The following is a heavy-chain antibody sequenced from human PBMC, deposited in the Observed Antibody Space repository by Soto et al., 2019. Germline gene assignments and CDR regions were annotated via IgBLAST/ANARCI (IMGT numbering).Heavy chain of an antibody. CDR3: AKRRSWLVSTPYYGMDV. J-gene: IGHJ6*02. D-gene: IGHD6-19*01. CDR1: GGTFSSYA. V-gene: IGHV1-69*06. CDR2: IIPIFGTA. Sequence: QVQLVQSGAEVKKPGSSVKVSCKASGGTFSSYAISWVRQAPGQGLEWMGGIIPIFGTANYAQKFQGRVTINADKSKSTAYMELSSLRSEDTAVYYCAKRRSWLVSTPYYGMDVWGQGTTVTVSS.